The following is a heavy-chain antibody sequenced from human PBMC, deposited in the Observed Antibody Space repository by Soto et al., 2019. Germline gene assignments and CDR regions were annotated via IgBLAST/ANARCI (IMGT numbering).Heavy chain of an antibody. D-gene: IGHD3-22*01. CDR1: GGSISSYY. V-gene: IGHV4-59*01. CDR3: ARAYYDTSGSSLXP. Sequence: PSETLSLTCIVSGGSISSYYWSWIRHPPGKGLEWIGYIYYESTNYNPSLKSRVIISVDTSRNQFSLRLSSVTAADTAVYYCARAYYDTSGSSLXPWGQGTLVTVSS. J-gene: IGHJ5*02. CDR2: IYYEST.